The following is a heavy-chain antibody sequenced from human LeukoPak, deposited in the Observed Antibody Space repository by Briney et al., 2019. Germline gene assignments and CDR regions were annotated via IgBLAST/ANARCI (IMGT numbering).Heavy chain of an antibody. D-gene: IGHD4-11*01. CDR1: GFTFSSFS. J-gene: IGHJ4*02. CDR3: VKDRDYYGNFAFDY. V-gene: IGHV3-64D*06. Sequence: AGSLRLSCSASGFTFSSFSMHWVRQAPGKGLEYVSGISIPGGDTDYADSVKGRFTISRDNSKNTLYLQMSSLSAEETAVYYCVKDRDYYGNFAFDYWGQGTLVTVSS. CDR2: ISIPGGDT.